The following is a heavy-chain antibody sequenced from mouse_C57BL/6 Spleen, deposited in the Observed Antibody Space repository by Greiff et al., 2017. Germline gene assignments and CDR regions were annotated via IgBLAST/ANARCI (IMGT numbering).Heavy chain of an antibody. D-gene: IGHD2-1*01. CDR3: ARHDYYGNYPHYYAMDY. CDR1: GFSLTSYG. V-gene: IGHV2-6-1*01. J-gene: IGHJ4*01. Sequence: QVQLQQSGPGLVAPSQSLSITCTVSGFSLTSYGVHWVRQPPGKGLEWLVVIWSDGSTTYNSALKSRLSISQDNSKSQVFLKMNSLQTDDTAMYYCARHDYYGNYPHYYAMDYWGQGTSVTVSS. CDR2: IWSDGST.